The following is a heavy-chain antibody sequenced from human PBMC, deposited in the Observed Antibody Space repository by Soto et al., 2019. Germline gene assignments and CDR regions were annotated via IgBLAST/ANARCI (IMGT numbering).Heavy chain of an antibody. CDR3: AKGRLTDRLRYGVDV. J-gene: IGHJ6*02. CDR1: GFTFSSEA. V-gene: IGHV3-23*01. Sequence: GSLRLSCAASGFTFSSEAMSWVRQAPGKGLEWVSGINDSGSHTYYADSVRGRFTISRDNARNTLYLQMNSPRVEDTAIYYCAKGRLTDRLRYGVDVWGHGTTVTV. D-gene: IGHD6-6*01. CDR2: INDSGSHT.